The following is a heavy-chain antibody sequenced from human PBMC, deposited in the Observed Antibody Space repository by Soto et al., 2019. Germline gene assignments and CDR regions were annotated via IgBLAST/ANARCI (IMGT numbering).Heavy chain of an antibody. V-gene: IGHV3-15*01. Sequence: EVQLVESGGGLVKPGGSLRLSCAASGFICSNAWMSWVRQAPGKGLEWVGRIKSKADGGTTNYAAPVKGRFNISRDGSKNTLYLQMNGLKTEETAVYYCTTGWSSKDYWGQGTLVTVSS. D-gene: IGHD3-3*01. CDR1: GFICSNAW. CDR2: IKSKADGGTT. CDR3: TTGWSSKDY. J-gene: IGHJ4*02.